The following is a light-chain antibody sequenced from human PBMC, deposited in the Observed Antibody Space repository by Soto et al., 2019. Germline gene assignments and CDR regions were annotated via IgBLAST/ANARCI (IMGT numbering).Light chain of an antibody. CDR3: SSYTTSSTYV. V-gene: IGLV2-14*01. Sequence: QSVLTQPASVSGSPGQSITISRTGTSSDVGGYNYVSWYQQHPGKAPKLMIYDVSNRPSGVSNRFSGSKSGNTASLTISGLQAEDDADYYCSSYTTSSTYVFVTGSKVTVL. CDR2: DVS. CDR1: SSDVGGYNY. J-gene: IGLJ1*01.